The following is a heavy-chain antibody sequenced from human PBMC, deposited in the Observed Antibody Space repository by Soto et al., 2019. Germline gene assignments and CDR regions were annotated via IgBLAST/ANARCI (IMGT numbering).Heavy chain of an antibody. J-gene: IGHJ4*02. Sequence: QVQLVESGGGVVQPGRSLRLSCAASGFTFSTYGMHWVHQAPGKGLEWVAVISYDGNNKYYADSVNGRFTISRDSSENTLYLQMNSLRAEDTAVYYCAKSVYNWNDGFFDYWGQGTLVTVSS. D-gene: IGHD1-1*01. CDR3: AKSVYNWNDGFFDY. CDR2: ISYDGNNK. V-gene: IGHV3-30*18. CDR1: GFTFSTYG.